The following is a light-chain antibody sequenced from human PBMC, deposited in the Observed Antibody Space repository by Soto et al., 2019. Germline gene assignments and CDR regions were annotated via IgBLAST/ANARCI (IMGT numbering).Light chain of an antibody. V-gene: IGLV1-40*01. CDR3: HSYDTSPRAWV. Sequence: QSVLTQPPSVSGAPGQRVAISCTGSGSNIGAGSDVHWYQQLPGMAPKLLVYGNNNRPSGVPDRFSGSKSATSASLAITGLQAEDEADYYCHSYDTSPRAWVFGTGTKVTVL. CDR1: GSNIGAGSD. CDR2: GNN. J-gene: IGLJ1*01.